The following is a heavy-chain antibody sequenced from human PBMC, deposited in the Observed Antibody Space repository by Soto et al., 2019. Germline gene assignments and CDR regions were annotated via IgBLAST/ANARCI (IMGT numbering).Heavy chain of an antibody. CDR1: GFTFSSYA. CDR3: ARDQVSPLGDDYNPLHYYYGMDV. CDR2: ISYDGSNK. Sequence: QVPLVESGGGVVQPGRSLRLSCAASGFTFSSYAMHWVRQAPGKGLEWVAIISYDGSNKYYADSVKGRFTISRDNSKNTVYLQMNSLRVEDTAVYYCARDQVSPLGDDYNPLHYYYGMDVWGQGTTVTVSS. J-gene: IGHJ6*02. D-gene: IGHD4-4*01. V-gene: IGHV3-30-3*01.